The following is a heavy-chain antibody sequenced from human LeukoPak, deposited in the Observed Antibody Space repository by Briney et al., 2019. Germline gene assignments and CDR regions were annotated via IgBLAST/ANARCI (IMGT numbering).Heavy chain of an antibody. J-gene: IGHJ4*02. D-gene: IGHD3/OR15-3a*01. Sequence: GGSLRLSCEASGLTVSSNYMSWVRQAPGKGLEWVSVIYSGGETYYTDSVRGRFTVSRDNSMNTLYLQMNSLRTEDTAVYYCVRDRRNSDFWTGPYFDYWGQGTLVTVSS. CDR3: VRDRRNSDFWTGPYFDY. V-gene: IGHV3-66*02. CDR2: IYSGGET. CDR1: GLTVSSNY.